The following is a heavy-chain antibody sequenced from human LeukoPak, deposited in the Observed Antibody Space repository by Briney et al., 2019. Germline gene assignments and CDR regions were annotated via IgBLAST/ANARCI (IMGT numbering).Heavy chain of an antibody. CDR2: INVDGSIT. V-gene: IGHV3-74*01. J-gene: IGHJ3*01. CDR1: GFTFGNSW. Sequence: GGSLRLSCAASGFTFGNSWVHWVRQAPGKGPVWVSLINVDGSITTYADSVKGRFTISRDNARNTVSLQMNSLTIEDTAVYYCVVVVEPPDSDGFDVWGQGTMITVSS. CDR3: VVVVEPPDSDGFDV. D-gene: IGHD1-14*01.